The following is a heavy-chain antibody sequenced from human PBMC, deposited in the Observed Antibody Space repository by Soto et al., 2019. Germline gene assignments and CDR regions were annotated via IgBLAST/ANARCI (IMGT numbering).Heavy chain of an antibody. D-gene: IGHD5-12*01. V-gene: IGHV3-30*18. CDR1: GFTFSSYG. Sequence: QVQLVESGGGVVQPGRSLRLSCAASGFTFSSYGMHWVRQAPGKGLEWVAVISYDGSNKYYADSVKGRFTISRDNSKNTLYLQMNRLRAEDTAVYYCAKEVETVDKWLRFGGDLDYWGQGTLVTVSS. CDR2: ISYDGSNK. CDR3: AKEVETVDKWLRFGGDLDY. J-gene: IGHJ4*02.